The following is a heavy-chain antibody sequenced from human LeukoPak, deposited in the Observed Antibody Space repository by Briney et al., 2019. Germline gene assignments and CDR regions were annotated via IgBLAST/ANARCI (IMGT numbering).Heavy chain of an antibody. J-gene: IGHJ6*02. Sequence: GGSLRLPCAVSGFTFSSYEMNWVRQAPGKGLEWVSYISSSGSTIYYADSVKGRFTISRDNAKNSLYLQMNSLRAEDTAVYYCARLSNWNLYYYYYYGMDVWGQGTTVTVSS. CDR1: GFTFSSYE. CDR3: ARLSNWNLYYYYYYGMDV. V-gene: IGHV3-48*03. CDR2: ISSSGSTI. D-gene: IGHD1-20*01.